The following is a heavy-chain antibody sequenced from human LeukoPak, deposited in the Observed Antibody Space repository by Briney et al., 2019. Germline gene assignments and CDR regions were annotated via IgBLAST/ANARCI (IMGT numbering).Heavy chain of an antibody. D-gene: IGHD3-3*01. V-gene: IGHV4-39*01. Sequence: SETLSLTCTVSGGSISSSSYYWGWIRQPPGKGLEWIGSIYYSGSTYYNPSLKSRVTISVDTSKNQFSLKLSSVTAADTAVYYCAITIFGVVTPFDYWGQGTLVTVSS. CDR2: IYYSGST. CDR1: GGSISSSSYY. J-gene: IGHJ4*02. CDR3: AITIFGVVTPFDY.